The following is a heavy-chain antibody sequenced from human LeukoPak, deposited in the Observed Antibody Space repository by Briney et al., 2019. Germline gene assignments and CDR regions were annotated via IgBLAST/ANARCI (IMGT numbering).Heavy chain of an antibody. CDR3: ARGTLGEPDY. J-gene: IGHJ4*02. Sequence: GGSLRLSCAASGFTFSSYAMHWVRQAPGKGLEWVAVISYDGSNKYYADSVKGRFTISRDNSKNTLYLQMNSLRAEDTAVYYCARGTLGEPDYWGQGTLVTVSS. CDR1: GFTFSSYA. V-gene: IGHV3-30-3*01. CDR2: ISYDGSNK.